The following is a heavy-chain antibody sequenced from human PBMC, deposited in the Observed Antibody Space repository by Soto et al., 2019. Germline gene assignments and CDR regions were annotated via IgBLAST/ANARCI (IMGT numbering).Heavy chain of an antibody. D-gene: IGHD6-13*01. CDR3: ARDFGVAAVGGLGMDV. V-gene: IGHV1-18*01. CDR2: ISAYNGNT. J-gene: IGHJ6*02. CDR1: GYTFTSYG. Sequence: ASVKVSCKASGYTFTSYGISWVRQAPGQGLEWMGWISAYNGNTNYAQKLQGRVTMTTDTSTSTAYMELRSLRSDDTAVYYCARDFGVAAVGGLGMDVWGQGTTVTVSS.